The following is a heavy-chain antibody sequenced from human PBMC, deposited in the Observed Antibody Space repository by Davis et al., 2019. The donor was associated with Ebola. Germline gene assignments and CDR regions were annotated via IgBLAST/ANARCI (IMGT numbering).Heavy chain of an antibody. J-gene: IGHJ5*02. CDR1: GYTFTSYY. D-gene: IGHD3-10*01. V-gene: IGHV1-18*04. Sequence: ASVKVSCKASGYTFTSYYMHWVRQAPGQGLEWMGWISAYNGNTNYAQKLQGRVTMTTDTSTSTAYMELRSLRSDDTAVYYCARDMGMVQEANWFDPWGQGTLVTVS. CDR2: ISAYNGNT. CDR3: ARDMGMVQEANWFDP.